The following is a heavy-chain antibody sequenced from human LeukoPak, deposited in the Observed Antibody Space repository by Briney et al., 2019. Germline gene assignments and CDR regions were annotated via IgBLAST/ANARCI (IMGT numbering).Heavy chain of an antibody. CDR3: AGDRPYSGAAHFDP. J-gene: IGHJ5*02. D-gene: IGHD4-11*01. CDR2: ISAYNGNT. Sequence: RASVKVSCKASGYTFTSYGISWVRQAPGQGLEWMGWISAYNGNTNYAQKLQGRVTMTTDTSTSTAYMELRSLRSDDTAVYYCAGDRPYSGAAHFDPWGQGTLVTVSS. V-gene: IGHV1-18*01. CDR1: GYTFTSYG.